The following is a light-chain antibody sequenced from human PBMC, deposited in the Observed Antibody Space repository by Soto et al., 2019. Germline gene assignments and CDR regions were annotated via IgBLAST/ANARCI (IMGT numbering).Light chain of an antibody. CDR1: HSDVGSYNL. CDR3: CSYAGSTTQTYV. Sequence: QSVLTQPASVSGSPGQSITISCTGTHSDVGSYNLVSWYQQHPGKAPKVIIYEVSERPSGVSDRFSGSKSGNTVSLMISGLQAEDESDYYCCSYAGSTTQTYVFGSGTKVTVL. V-gene: IGLV2-23*02. CDR2: EVS. J-gene: IGLJ1*01.